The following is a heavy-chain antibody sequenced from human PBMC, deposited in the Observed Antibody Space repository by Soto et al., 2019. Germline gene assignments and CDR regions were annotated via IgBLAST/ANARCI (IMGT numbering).Heavy chain of an antibody. V-gene: IGHV4-31*03. CDR2: IYYSGNT. CDR1: VGAIDTGAYH. J-gene: IGHJ6*02. D-gene: IGHD3-22*01. CDR3: ARDQSGSGSFYFYGMDV. Sequence: SETLSLTCTVSVGAIDTGAYHWTWIRQHPGKGLQWIGYIYYSGNTYYNPSLQSRVTISVDTSKKQFSLKLSSVTAADTAVYFCARDQSGSGSFYFYGMDVWGQGTTVTVSS.